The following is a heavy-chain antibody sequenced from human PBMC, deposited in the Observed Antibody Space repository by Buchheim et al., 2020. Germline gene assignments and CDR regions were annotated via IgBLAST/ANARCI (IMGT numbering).Heavy chain of an antibody. V-gene: IGHV3-74*01. J-gene: IGHJ6*02. D-gene: IGHD3-22*01. CDR2: INSDGRTT. Sequence: EVQLVESGGGLVQPGGSLRLSCAASGFTFSSYWMHWVRQAPGKGLVCVARINSDGRTTTYAASVKGRFTISRDNAMNTLFLQMNSLRAEDTAVYYCVTSGSYYYYAMDVWGQGTT. CDR3: VTSGSYYYYAMDV. CDR1: GFTFSSYW.